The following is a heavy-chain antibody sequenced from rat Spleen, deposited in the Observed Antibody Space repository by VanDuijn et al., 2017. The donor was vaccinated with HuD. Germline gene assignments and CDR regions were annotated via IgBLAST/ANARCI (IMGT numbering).Heavy chain of an antibody. V-gene: IGHV5-17*01. D-gene: IGHD1-7*01. CDR1: GFTFSDYA. CDR3: ARPSYGYPFAY. CDR2: ITYDGSNS. Sequence: EVQLVESGGGLVQPGNSLKLSCAASGFTFSDYAMAWVRQAPKKGLVWVATITYDGSNSFYRDSVKGRFTISRDNAKSTLYLQMDSLRSEDTATYYCARPSYGYPFAYWGQGTLVTVSS. J-gene: IGHJ3*01.